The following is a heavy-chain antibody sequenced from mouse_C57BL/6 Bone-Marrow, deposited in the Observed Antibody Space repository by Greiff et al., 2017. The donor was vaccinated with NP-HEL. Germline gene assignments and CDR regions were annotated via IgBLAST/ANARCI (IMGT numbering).Heavy chain of an antibody. D-gene: IGHD2-5*01. CDR3: ARTWSNHSHPGDY. CDR2: INPNNGGT. V-gene: IGHV1-26*01. CDR1: GYTFTDYY. Sequence: EVQLQQSGPELVKPGASVKISCKASGYTFTDYYMNWVKQSHGKSLEWIGDINPNNGGTSYNQKFKGKATLTVDKSSSTAYMELRSLTSEDSAVYYCARTWSNHSHPGDYWGQGTTLTVSS. J-gene: IGHJ2*01.